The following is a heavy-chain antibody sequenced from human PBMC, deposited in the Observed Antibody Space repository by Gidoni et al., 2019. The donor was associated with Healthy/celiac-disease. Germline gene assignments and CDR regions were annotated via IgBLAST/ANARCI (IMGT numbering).Heavy chain of an antibody. CDR1: GFTFSSCA. Sequence: QVQLVESGGGVVQPGRSLRLSCAASGFTFSSCAMHWVRPAPGKGLECVAVISYDGSKKYYADSVKGRFTSSRDNAKNTLYLQMNRLRAEETAVYYCARGQQWLGTGAFDIWGQGTMVTVSS. V-gene: IGHV3-30*01. CDR2: ISYDGSKK. D-gene: IGHD6-19*01. CDR3: ARGQQWLGTGAFDI. J-gene: IGHJ3*02.